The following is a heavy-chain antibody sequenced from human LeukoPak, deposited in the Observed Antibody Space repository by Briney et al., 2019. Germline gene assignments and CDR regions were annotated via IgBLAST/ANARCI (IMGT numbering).Heavy chain of an antibody. V-gene: IGHV4-38-2*01. CDR2: IYHSGST. J-gene: IGHJ4*02. D-gene: IGHD3-10*01. Sequence: SETLSLTCAVSGYSISSGYYWGWIRQPPGKGLEWIGSIYHSGSTYYNSSLKSRVTISVDTSKNQFSLKLSSVTAADTAVYYCARAAHGGWFGELLPDYWGQGTLVTVSS. CDR1: GYSISSGYY. CDR3: ARAAHGGWFGELLPDY.